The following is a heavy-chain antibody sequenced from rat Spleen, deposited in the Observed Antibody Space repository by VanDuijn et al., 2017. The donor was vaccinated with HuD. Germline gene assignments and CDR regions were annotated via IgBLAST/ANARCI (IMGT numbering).Heavy chain of an antibody. Sequence: EVQLVESGGGLVQPGRSMKLSCAALGFTFSNYYMAWVRQAPTKGLEWVASISTGGGNTYYRDSVKGRFTISRDNAKSTLCLQMDSLKSEDTATYYCATTPGRPFAYWGQGTLVTVSS. CDR1: GFTFSNYY. CDR2: ISTGGGNT. D-gene: IGHD5-1*01. J-gene: IGHJ3*01. CDR3: ATTPGRPFAY. V-gene: IGHV5-25*01.